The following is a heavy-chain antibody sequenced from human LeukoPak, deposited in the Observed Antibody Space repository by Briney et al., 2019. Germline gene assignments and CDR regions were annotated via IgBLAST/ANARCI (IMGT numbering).Heavy chain of an antibody. CDR3: ARGRYSYGYDDY. Sequence: SETLSLTCAVYGGSFSGYYWSWIRQPPGKGLEWIGEINHSGSTNYNPSLKSRATISVDTSKNQFSLKLSSVTAADTAVYYCARGRYSYGYDDYWGQGTLVTVSS. D-gene: IGHD5-18*01. J-gene: IGHJ4*02. CDR1: GGSFSGYY. CDR2: INHSGST. V-gene: IGHV4-34*01.